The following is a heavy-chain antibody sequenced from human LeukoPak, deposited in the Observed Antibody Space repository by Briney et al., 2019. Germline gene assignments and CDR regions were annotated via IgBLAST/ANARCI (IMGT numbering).Heavy chain of an antibody. V-gene: IGHV4-38-2*02. J-gene: IGHJ4*02. D-gene: IGHD6-25*01. CDR1: GYSISSVYY. CDR3: ARVTRQRRPDY. Sequence: PSETLSLTCTVSGYSISSVYYGGWTRRPPGKGLEWIGSIYHSGSTYYNPSLKSRVTISVDTSKNQFSLKLSSVTAADTAVYYCARVTRQRRPDYWGQGTLVTVSS. CDR2: IYHSGST.